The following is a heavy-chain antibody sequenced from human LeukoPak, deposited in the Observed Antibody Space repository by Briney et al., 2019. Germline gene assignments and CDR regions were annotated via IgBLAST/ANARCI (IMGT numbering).Heavy chain of an antibody. CDR1: GGSISSSNW. CDR3: ARDGDYYGSGSYRDNWFDP. CDR2: IYHSGST. D-gene: IGHD3-10*01. V-gene: IGHV4-4*02. J-gene: IGHJ5*02. Sequence: ASETLSLTCAVSGGSISSSNWWSWVRQPPGKGLEWIGEIYHSGSTNYNPSLKSRVTISVDKSKNQFSLKLSSVTAADTAVYYCARDGDYYGSGSYRDNWFDPWGQGTLVTVSS.